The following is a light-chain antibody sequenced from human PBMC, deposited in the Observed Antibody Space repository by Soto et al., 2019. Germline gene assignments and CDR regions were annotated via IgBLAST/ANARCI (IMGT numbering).Light chain of an antibody. CDR1: SSDVGGYNY. V-gene: IGLV2-8*01. CDR3: SSYAGTHIV. Sequence: QSVLTXPPSASGSPGQSVTISCTGTSSDVGGYNYVSWYQQHPGKAPKLMIYDVGKRPSGVPARFSGSKSGNTASLTVSGLQAEDEADYYCSSYAGTHIVFGTGTKVTVL. CDR2: DVG. J-gene: IGLJ1*01.